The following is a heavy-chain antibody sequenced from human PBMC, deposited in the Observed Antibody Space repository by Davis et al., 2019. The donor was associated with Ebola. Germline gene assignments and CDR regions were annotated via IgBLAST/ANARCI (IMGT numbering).Heavy chain of an antibody. J-gene: IGHJ6*02. CDR1: GYTFTVYQ. CDR2: FDPNSGGT. Sequence: ASVKVSCKASGYTFTVYQIYWVRQAPGRGLECLGWFDPNSGGTTYGQKFQGRVTMTRDTSITTVYMEVNRLTSDDTAVYYCARNGGCLEVWGQGTTVTVSS. V-gene: IGHV1-2*02. CDR3: ARNGGCLEV. D-gene: IGHD3-16*01.